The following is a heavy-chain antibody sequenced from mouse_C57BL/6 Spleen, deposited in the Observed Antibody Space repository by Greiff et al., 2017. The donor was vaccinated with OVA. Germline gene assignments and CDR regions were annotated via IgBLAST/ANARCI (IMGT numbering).Heavy chain of an antibody. CDR2: INPNNGGT. V-gene: IGHV1-26*01. CDR3: ARSQIYDGYSFTFDY. J-gene: IGHJ2*01. D-gene: IGHD2-3*01. CDR1: GYTFTDYY. Sequence: EVQLQQSGPELVKPGASVKISCKASGYTFTDYYMNWVKQSHGKSLEWIGDINPNNGGTSYNQKFKGKATLTVDKSSSTAYMELRSLTSEDSAVYYCARSQIYDGYSFTFDYWGQGTTLTVSS.